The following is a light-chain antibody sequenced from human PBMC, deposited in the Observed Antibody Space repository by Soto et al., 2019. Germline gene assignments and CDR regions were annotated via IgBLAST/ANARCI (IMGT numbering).Light chain of an antibody. J-gene: IGKJ4*01. CDR3: QQYGSSPLT. Sequence: EIVLTQSPGTLSMSPGERATLSCRASQSVSSSYLAWYQQKPGQAPRLLISGASSRATGIPDRFSGSGSGTDFTLTISRLEPEDFAVYYCQQYGSSPLTFGGGTKVEIK. CDR1: QSVSSSY. V-gene: IGKV3-20*01. CDR2: GAS.